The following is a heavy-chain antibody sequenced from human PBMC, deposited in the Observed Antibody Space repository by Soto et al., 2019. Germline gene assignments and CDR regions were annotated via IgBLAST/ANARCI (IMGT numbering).Heavy chain of an antibody. CDR2: IDPSDSYT. J-gene: IGHJ6*02. Sequence: GESLKISCKGSGYSFTSYWIGWVRQMPGKGLEWMGRIDPSDSYTNYSPSFQGHVTISADKSISTAYLQWSSLKASDTAMYYCASQNRIAVAGTPFSGMDVWGQGTTVTVSS. CDR3: ASQNRIAVAGTPFSGMDV. V-gene: IGHV5-10-1*01. D-gene: IGHD6-19*01. CDR1: GYSFTSYW.